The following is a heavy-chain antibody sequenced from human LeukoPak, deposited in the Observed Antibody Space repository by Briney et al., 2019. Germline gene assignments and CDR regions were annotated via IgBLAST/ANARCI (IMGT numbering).Heavy chain of an antibody. CDR3: ARGGPIYCSGDSCYPGDY. V-gene: IGHV3-23*01. J-gene: IGHJ4*02. CDR1: GFTFSSYA. D-gene: IGHD2-15*01. Sequence: GGSLRLSCAASGFTFSSYAMSWVRQAPGKGLERVSAISGSGGSTYYADSVKGRFTISRDNSKNTLHLQMNSLRAEDTAVYYCARGGPIYCSGDSCYPGDYWGQGTLVTVSS. CDR2: ISGSGGST.